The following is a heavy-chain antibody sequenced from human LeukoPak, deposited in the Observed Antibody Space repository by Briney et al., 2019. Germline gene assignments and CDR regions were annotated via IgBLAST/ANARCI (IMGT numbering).Heavy chain of an antibody. V-gene: IGHV3-49*04. D-gene: IGHD6-19*01. CDR1: GFTFGDYA. J-gene: IGHJ5*02. CDR2: IRSKAYGGTT. CDR3: TRGHSRGPYWFDP. Sequence: GGSLRLSCTASGFTFGDYAMSWVRRAPGKGLDWVGFIRSKAYGGTTEYAASVKGRFTISRDDSKSIAYLQMNSLKTEDTAVYYCTRGHSRGPYWFDPWGQGTLVTVSS.